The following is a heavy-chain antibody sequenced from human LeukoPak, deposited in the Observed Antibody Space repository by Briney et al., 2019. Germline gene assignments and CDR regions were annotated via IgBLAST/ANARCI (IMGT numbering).Heavy chain of an antibody. V-gene: IGHV4-34*01. CDR2: INHSGST. CDR1: GGSFSGYY. CDR3: ARHLYDFWSGLDY. Sequence: SETLSLTCAVYGGSFSGYYWSWIRQPPGKGLEWIGEINHSGSTNYNPSLKSRVTISVDTSKNQFSLKLSSVTAADTAVYYCARHLYDFWSGLDYWGQGTLVTVSS. D-gene: IGHD3-3*01. J-gene: IGHJ4*02.